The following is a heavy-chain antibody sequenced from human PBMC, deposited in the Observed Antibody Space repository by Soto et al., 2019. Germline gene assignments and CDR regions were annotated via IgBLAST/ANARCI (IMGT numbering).Heavy chain of an antibody. Sequence: QVTLKESGPVLVKPTETLTLTCTVSGFSLSNARMGVSWIRQPPGKALEWLAHIFSNDEKSYSTSLKSRLTISKDTSKSKVVLTMTNMDPMDTATYYCARLSSCWYGGDYFHYWGQGTLVTVSS. CDR3: ARLSSCWYGGDYFHY. V-gene: IGHV2-26*01. CDR1: GFSLSNARMG. J-gene: IGHJ4*02. D-gene: IGHD6-19*01. CDR2: IFSNDEK.